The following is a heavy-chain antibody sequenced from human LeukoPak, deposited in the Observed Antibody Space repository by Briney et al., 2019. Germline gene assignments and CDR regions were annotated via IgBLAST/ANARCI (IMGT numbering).Heavy chain of an antibody. Sequence: ASVKVSCKASGYTFTGYYMHWVRQAPGQGLEWMGWINPNTGGTNCAQKFQGRVTMTRDTSISTAYMELSRLRSDDTAVYYCARAMYSSGWYPFDYWGQGTLVTVSS. D-gene: IGHD6-19*01. CDR1: GYTFTGYY. V-gene: IGHV1-2*02. J-gene: IGHJ4*02. CDR2: INPNTGGT. CDR3: ARAMYSSGWYPFDY.